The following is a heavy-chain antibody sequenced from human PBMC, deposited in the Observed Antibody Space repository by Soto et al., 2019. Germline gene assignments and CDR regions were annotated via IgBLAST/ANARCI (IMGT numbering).Heavy chain of an antibody. CDR2: ISGSGDTT. D-gene: IGHD2-15*01. CDR1: GFTFSSYA. J-gene: IGHJ4*02. Sequence: EVQLLESGGGLVQPGGSLRLSCAASGFTFSSYAMSWVRQAPGKGLEWVSVISGSGDTTYYAGSVKGRFTISRDNSKNTLYLQMNSLSAEDTATYYCEKGLSGNCYSGSDYWGQGTLVTVSS. CDR3: EKGLSGNCYSGSDY. V-gene: IGHV3-23*01.